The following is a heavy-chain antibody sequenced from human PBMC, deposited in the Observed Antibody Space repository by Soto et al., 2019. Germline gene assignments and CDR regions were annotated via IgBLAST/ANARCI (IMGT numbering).Heavy chain of an antibody. J-gene: IGHJ4*02. V-gene: IGHV3-33*01. CDR1: GFTFSSYG. D-gene: IGHD3-22*01. CDR2: IWYDGSNK. CDR3: ARDDGHYDSSGPL. Sequence: PGGSLRLSCAASGFTFSSYGMHWVRQAPGKGLEWVAVIWYDGSNKYCADSVKGRFTISRDNSKNTLYLQMNSLRAEDTAVYYCARDDGHYDSSGPLCGQGTLLTVSS.